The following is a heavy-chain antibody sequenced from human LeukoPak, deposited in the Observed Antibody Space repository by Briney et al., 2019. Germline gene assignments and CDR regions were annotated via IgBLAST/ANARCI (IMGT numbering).Heavy chain of an antibody. D-gene: IGHD4-17*01. Sequence: PGGSLRLSCTGSGFTFSRYAMVWVRQAPGKGLEWVSAMRGDGGDIRYADSVKGRFTISRDNSKNTLYLQMNSLRAEDTAVYYCAKGPNGDYIGAFDFWGQGTMVTVSS. V-gene: IGHV3-23*01. CDR2: MRGDGGDI. CDR3: AKGPNGDYIGAFDF. J-gene: IGHJ3*01. CDR1: GFTFSRYA.